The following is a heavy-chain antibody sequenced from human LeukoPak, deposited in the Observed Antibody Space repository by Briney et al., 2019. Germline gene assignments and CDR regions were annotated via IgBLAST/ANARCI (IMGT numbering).Heavy chain of an antibody. CDR3: ARGGYYYFDY. D-gene: IGHD6-25*01. CDR1: GFTFSSYG. CDR2: IWYDGSNK. V-gene: IGHV3-33*01. Sequence: RRSLRLSCAASGFTFSSYGMHWVRQAPGKGLEWVAVIWYDGSNKYYADSVKGRFTISRDNSKNTLYLQMNSLRAEDTAVYYCARGGYYYFDYWGQGTLVTVSS. J-gene: IGHJ4*02.